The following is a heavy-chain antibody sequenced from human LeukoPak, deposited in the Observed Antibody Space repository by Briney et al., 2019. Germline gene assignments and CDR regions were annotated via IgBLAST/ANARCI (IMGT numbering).Heavy chain of an antibody. Sequence: SETLSLTCAVSGGSISSSNWWSWVRQPPGKGLEWIGEIYHSGSTNYNPSLKSRVTISADKSKNQFSLKLSSVTAADTAVYYCARSMVRGVIAYNWFDPWGQGTLVTVSS. V-gene: IGHV4-4*02. CDR1: GGSISSSNW. J-gene: IGHJ5*02. D-gene: IGHD3-10*01. CDR2: IYHSGST. CDR3: ARSMVRGVIAYNWFDP.